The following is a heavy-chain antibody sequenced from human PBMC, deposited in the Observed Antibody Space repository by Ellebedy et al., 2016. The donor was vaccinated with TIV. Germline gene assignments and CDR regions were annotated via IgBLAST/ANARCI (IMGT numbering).Heavy chain of an antibody. Sequence: GESLKISCAASGFSFRSYWMSWVRQAPGKGLQWVANIYQDGSVQYYVDSVKGRFTISRDNADNSLFLQMNSLRAEDTAVYNCARRGSYGDYAVEINSWFDTWGRGTLVAVSS. CDR3: ARRGSYGDYAVEINSWFDT. D-gene: IGHD4-17*01. CDR1: GFSFRSYW. J-gene: IGHJ5*02. V-gene: IGHV3-7*01. CDR2: IYQDGSVQ.